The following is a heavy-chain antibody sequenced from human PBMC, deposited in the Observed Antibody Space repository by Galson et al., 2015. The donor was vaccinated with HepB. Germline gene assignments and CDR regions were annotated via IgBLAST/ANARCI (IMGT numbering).Heavy chain of an antibody. Sequence: SLRLSCAASGFTFSSYWMSWVRQAPGKGLEWVANIKQDGSEKYYVDSVKGRFTISRDNAKNSLYLQMNSLRAEDTAVYYCASWGEGGYCSGGSCYEEMYYFDYWGQGTLVTVSS. V-gene: IGHV3-7*01. D-gene: IGHD2-15*01. J-gene: IGHJ4*02. CDR3: ASWGEGGYCSGGSCYEEMYYFDY. CDR2: IKQDGSEK. CDR1: GFTFSSYW.